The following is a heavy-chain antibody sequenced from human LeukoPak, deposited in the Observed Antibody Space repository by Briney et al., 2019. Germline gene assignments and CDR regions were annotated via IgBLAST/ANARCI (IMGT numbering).Heavy chain of an antibody. V-gene: IGHV1-2*02. Sequence: PRASVKVSCKASGYTFTGYYMHWVRQAPGQGLEWMGWINPNSGGTNYAQKFQGRVTMTRDTSISTAYMELSRLRSDDTAVYYCARARSIAARPLWFDPWGQGTLVTVSS. CDR2: INPNSGGT. CDR1: GYTFTGYY. D-gene: IGHD6-6*01. J-gene: IGHJ5*02. CDR3: ARARSIAARPLWFDP.